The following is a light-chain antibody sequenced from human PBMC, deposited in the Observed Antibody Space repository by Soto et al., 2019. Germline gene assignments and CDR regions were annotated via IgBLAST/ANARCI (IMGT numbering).Light chain of an antibody. CDR2: GAS. Sequence: EIVLTQSPGTLSLSPGERATLSCRASQSVSSSYLAWYQQKPGQAPRLLIYGASSRATGIQDRFSVSGSGTDFTLTISRLEPEDFAVYYGQQYGSSPVTFGQGPKVEIK. CDR1: QSVSSSY. CDR3: QQYGSSPVT. J-gene: IGKJ1*01. V-gene: IGKV3-20*01.